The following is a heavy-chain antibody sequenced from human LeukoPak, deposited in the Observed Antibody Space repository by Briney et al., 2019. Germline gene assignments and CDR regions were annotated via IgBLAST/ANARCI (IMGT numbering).Heavy chain of an antibody. CDR3: ARFYYDSSRGAY. Sequence: GGSLRLSCAASGFTFSTYWMHWVRQAPGKGLVWVSRIKSDGSSTSYADSVKGRFTISRDNARNTLFLQMNSLRAEDTAVYYCARFYYDSSRGAYWGQGTLVTVSS. D-gene: IGHD3-22*01. J-gene: IGHJ4*02. CDR1: GFTFSTYW. V-gene: IGHV3-74*01. CDR2: IKSDGSST.